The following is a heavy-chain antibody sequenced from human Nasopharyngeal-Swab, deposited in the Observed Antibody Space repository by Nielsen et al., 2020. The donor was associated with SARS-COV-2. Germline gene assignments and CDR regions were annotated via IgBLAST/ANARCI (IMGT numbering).Heavy chain of an antibody. Sequence: GESLKISCAASGFTFSSYDMHWVRQATGKSLEWVSAIGTAGDTYYPGSVKGRFTISRENAKNSLYLQMNSLRAGDTAVYYCAREAFDSTTYYYYMDVWGKGTTVTVSS. CDR3: AREAFDSTTYYYYMDV. V-gene: IGHV3-13*01. J-gene: IGHJ6*03. CDR2: IGTAGDT. CDR1: GFTFSSYD. D-gene: IGHD1-1*01.